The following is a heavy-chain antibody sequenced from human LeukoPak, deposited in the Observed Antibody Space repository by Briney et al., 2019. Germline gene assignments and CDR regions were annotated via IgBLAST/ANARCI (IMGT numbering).Heavy chain of an antibody. V-gene: IGHV1-46*01. Sequence: ASVKISCKASGYTFTSKYMQWGLQAPGPRLESMGVIQPSGTSANYAQKFQGRVTMTKDTSASTVYIELSSLRSEDTAVYYCARMDMDPAMVIDYLDHWGQGTLVTVSS. J-gene: IGHJ4*02. CDR1: GYTFTSKY. CDR2: IQPSGTSA. CDR3: ARMDMDPAMVIDYLDH. D-gene: IGHD5-18*01.